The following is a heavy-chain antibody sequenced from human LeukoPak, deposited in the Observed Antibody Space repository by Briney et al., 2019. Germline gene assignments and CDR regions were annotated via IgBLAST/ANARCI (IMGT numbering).Heavy chain of an antibody. D-gene: IGHD6-19*01. CDR3: ARVRRSSGVGFDY. CDR1: GGFFSGYY. Sequence: SETLSLTCAVYGGFFSGYYWSWIRQPPGKGLAWIGEINHSGSTYYIPSLRSRVTISVDTSKNQFSLKLSSVTAADTAVYYCARVRRSSGVGFDYWGQGTLVTVSS. V-gene: IGHV4-34*01. CDR2: INHSGST. J-gene: IGHJ4*02.